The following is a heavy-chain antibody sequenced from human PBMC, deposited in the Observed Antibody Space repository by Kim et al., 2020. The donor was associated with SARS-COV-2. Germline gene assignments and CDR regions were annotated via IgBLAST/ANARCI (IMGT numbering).Heavy chain of an antibody. V-gene: IGHV3-64*02. Sequence: YYADSVKSRLTISRDNSENTLYLQVGSLRTEDMAVYFCARSAPDSTGYFDYWGQGTLVTVSS. J-gene: IGHJ4*02. CDR3: ARSAPDSTGYFDY. D-gene: IGHD3-22*01.